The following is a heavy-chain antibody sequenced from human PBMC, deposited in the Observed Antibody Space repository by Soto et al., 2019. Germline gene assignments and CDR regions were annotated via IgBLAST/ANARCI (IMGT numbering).Heavy chain of an antibody. CDR2: ISGSGGST. Sequence: EVQLLESGGGLVQPGGSLRLSCAASGFTFSSYAMSWVRQAPGKGLEWVSAISGSGGSTYYADSVKGRFTISRDNSKNTLYLQMNSLRAEDTAVYYCAKDFAVLLLFGELYGPFDYWGQGTLVTVSS. CDR3: AKDFAVLLLFGELYGPFDY. J-gene: IGHJ4*02. D-gene: IGHD3-10*01. V-gene: IGHV3-23*01. CDR1: GFTFSSYA.